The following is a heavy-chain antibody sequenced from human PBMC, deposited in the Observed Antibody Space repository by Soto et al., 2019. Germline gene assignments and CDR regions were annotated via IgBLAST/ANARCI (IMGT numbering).Heavy chain of an antibody. CDR2: IYYSGST. CDR3: ARDEGGTTAIGG. Sequence: QVQLQESGPGLVKPSQTLSLTCTVSGGSISSGGYYWSWIRQPPGKGLEWIGYIYYSGSTYYNPSLKSRVTRSVDTSKNQFSLKLSSVTAAETAVYYCARDEGGTTAIGGWGQGTLVTVSS. J-gene: IGHJ4*02. D-gene: IGHD1-26*01. CDR1: GGSISSGGYY. V-gene: IGHV4-31*03.